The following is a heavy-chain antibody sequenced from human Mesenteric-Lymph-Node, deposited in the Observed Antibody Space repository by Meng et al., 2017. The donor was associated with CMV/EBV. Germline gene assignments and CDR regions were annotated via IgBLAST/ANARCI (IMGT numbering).Heavy chain of an antibody. J-gene: IGHJ6*02. CDR1: GGSISSYC. CDR3: ERHGYGMDV. V-gene: IGHV4-59*01. Sequence: SETLSLTCTVSGGSISSYCWRWIRQPPGKGLEWIGYIYYSGSTNYNPSLKSRVTISVDTSKNHFSLNLSSVTAADTAIYYCERHGYGMDVWGQGTTVTVSS. CDR2: IYYSGST.